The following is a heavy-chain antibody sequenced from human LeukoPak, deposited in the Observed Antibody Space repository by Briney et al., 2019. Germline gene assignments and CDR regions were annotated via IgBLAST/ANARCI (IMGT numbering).Heavy chain of an antibody. V-gene: IGHV3-23*01. D-gene: IGHD6-13*01. CDR2: ISGSGGST. CDR1: GFTFSSYA. J-gene: IGHJ4*02. CDR3: AKVSSWKYYFDY. Sequence: GGSLRLSGAGSGFTFSSYAMSWVRQAPGKGLEWVSAISGSGGSTYYADSVKGRFTISRDNSKNTLYLQMNSLRAEDTAVYYCAKVSSWKYYFDYWGQGTLVTVSS.